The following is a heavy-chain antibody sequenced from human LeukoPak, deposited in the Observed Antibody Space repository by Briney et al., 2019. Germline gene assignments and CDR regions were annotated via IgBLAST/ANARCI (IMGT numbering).Heavy chain of an antibody. D-gene: IGHD4-17*01. CDR3: AKDNGPKSALDL. CDR1: GFSLDDYA. CDR2: ISWNSANI. Sequence: GRSLRLSCAASGFSLDDYAIHWVRQPPGKGLEWVSGISWNSANIGYADSIKGRFTISRDNAKNSVDLQIDSLRAEDTALYYCAKDNGPKSALDLWGQGTVVIVSS. V-gene: IGHV3-9*01. J-gene: IGHJ3*01.